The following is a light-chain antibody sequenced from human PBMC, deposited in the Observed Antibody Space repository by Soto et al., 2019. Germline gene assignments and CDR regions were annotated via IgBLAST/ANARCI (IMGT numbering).Light chain of an antibody. CDR2: DAS. CDR3: QQYGSSRT. CDR1: QSVSSSY. Sequence: EIVLTQSPGTLSLSPGERATLSCRASQSVSSSYLALYQQKPGQAPRLLIYDASSRATGIPDRFSGSGSETDFTLTISRLEPEDFAVYYCQQYGSSRTFGQGTKLEIK. J-gene: IGKJ2*01. V-gene: IGKV3-20*01.